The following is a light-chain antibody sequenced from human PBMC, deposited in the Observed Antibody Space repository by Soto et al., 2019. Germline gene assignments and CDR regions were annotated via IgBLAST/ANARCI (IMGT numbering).Light chain of an antibody. CDR3: QQYNNWPQT. CDR1: QSVSSN. CDR2: GAS. V-gene: IGKV3-15*01. Sequence: EIVMTQSPATLSVSPGERATLSCRASQSVSSNLAWYQQKPGQAPRLLIYGASTSATGIPARFSGSGSGTEFTLTISSLQSEDLAVSYCQQYNNWPQTFGQGTKVEIK. J-gene: IGKJ1*01.